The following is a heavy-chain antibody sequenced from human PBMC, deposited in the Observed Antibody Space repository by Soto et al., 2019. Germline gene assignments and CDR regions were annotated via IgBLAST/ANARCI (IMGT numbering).Heavy chain of an antibody. CDR2: IKQDGSEK. D-gene: IGHD6-19*01. CDR3: ARVSGYSSGYYFDY. Sequence: GGSLRLSCAASGFTFSSYWMSWVRQAPGKGLEWVANIKQDGSEKYYVDSVKGRFTISRDNAKNSLYLQMNSLRAEDTAVYYCARVSGYSSGYYFDYWGQGTLVTVSS. V-gene: IGHV3-7*01. J-gene: IGHJ4*02. CDR1: GFTFSSYW.